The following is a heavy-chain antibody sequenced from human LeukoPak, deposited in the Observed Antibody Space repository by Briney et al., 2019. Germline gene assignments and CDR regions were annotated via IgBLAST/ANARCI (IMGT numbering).Heavy chain of an antibody. J-gene: IGHJ4*02. CDR3: VRDAWMASTPLDY. V-gene: IGHV3-74*01. Sequence: PGGSLRLSCAVSGFTLSSYWMHWGRQAPGKGLVWVSRVSSDGSSTTYADSVKGRFTGSRDNTKNTLYLQMNGLRAEDTAVYYCVRDAWMASTPLDYWGQGTLVTVSS. CDR1: GFTLSSYW. CDR2: VSSDGSST. D-gene: IGHD5-24*01.